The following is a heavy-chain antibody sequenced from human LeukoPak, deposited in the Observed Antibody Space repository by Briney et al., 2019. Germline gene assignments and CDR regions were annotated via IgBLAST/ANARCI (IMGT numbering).Heavy chain of an antibody. Sequence: PSQTLSPTCAVSGASINSGAYSWTWIRQRPGEGLEFIGNISYTGNTYFNPSLKSRVAFSVDTSKSHFSLRLTSVTAADTAFYYCARLTPLYGLDYWGQGILVTVSS. V-gene: IGHV4-31*11. J-gene: IGHJ4*02. CDR3: ARLTPLYGLDY. CDR2: ISYTGNT. D-gene: IGHD2-2*02. CDR1: GASINSGAYS.